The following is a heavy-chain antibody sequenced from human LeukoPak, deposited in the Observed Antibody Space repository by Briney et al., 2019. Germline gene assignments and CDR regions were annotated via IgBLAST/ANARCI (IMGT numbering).Heavy chain of an antibody. CDR1: GYTFTSYD. Sequence: ASVKVSCKASGYTFTSYDINWVRQATGQGLEWTGWMNPNSGNAGYAQKFQGRVTMTRNTSISTAYMELSSLRSEDTAVYYCARGVDYGDYADYWGQGTLVTVSS. CDR3: ARGVDYGDYADY. D-gene: IGHD4-17*01. J-gene: IGHJ4*02. V-gene: IGHV1-8*01. CDR2: MNPNSGNA.